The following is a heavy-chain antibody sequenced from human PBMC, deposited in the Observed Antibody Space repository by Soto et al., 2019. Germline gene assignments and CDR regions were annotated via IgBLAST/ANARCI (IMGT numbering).Heavy chain of an antibody. CDR1: GGSISGDH. CDR2: VSSSGST. CDR3: ASGFYDSRGYSEAFDI. J-gene: IGHJ3*02. D-gene: IGHD3-22*01. V-gene: IGHV4-59*01. Sequence: SETLSLTGTVAGGSISGDHWTLIRQHPGKGLEWIAYVSSSGSTKYNPSLKSRVTISIDTTKNQFSLRLSSVTAADTAVYYCASGFYDSRGYSEAFDIWGQGTKVTVSS.